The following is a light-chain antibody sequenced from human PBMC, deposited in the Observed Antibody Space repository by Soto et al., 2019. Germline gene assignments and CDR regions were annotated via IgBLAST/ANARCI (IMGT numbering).Light chain of an antibody. CDR1: QSISSY. V-gene: IGKV1-39*01. CDR2: AAS. Sequence: DLQMTQSPSSLSASVGDRVTITCRASQSISSYLNWYQQKPGKAPKLLIYAASSLQSGVPSRFSGSASGTDFTLTISNLQSEDFATYYCQQSSSTPWTFGQGTKVEFK. J-gene: IGKJ1*01. CDR3: QQSSSTPWT.